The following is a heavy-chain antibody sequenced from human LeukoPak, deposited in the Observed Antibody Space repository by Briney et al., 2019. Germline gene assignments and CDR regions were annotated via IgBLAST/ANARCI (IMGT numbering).Heavy chain of an antibody. CDR1: GYSLTELS. Sequence: ASVKVSCKVSGYSLTELSMHWVRQAPGKGPEWMGGIDPEDGETIYAQKFQGRLTMTEDTSTDTAYMELSSLRSDDTAVYYCTTDLDYWGQGSLATVSS. CDR2: IDPEDGET. V-gene: IGHV1-24*01. CDR3: TTDLDY. J-gene: IGHJ4*02.